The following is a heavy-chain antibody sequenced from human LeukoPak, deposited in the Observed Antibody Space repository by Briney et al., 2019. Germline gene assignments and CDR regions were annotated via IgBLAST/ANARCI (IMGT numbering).Heavy chain of an antibody. CDR3: ARLNGGY. J-gene: IGHJ4*02. CDR2: FDCSRST. Sequence: PSQTLSLTCTVSGGSISSSSYYWGWLRQPPGKGLEGIGSFDCSRSTYYNPSLKRRVTISVDTSKNQFSLKVTSVTAADTAVYSSARLNGGYWGQGTLGIVS. V-gene: IGHV4-39*07. CDR1: GGSISSSSYY. D-gene: IGHD1-1*01.